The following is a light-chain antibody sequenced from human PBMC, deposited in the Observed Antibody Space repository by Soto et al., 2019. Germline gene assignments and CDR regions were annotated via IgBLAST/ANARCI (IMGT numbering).Light chain of an antibody. V-gene: IGLV1-51*01. CDR2: DNN. J-gene: IGLJ3*02. CDR1: DSNIGNNY. CDR3: GTWDSSLTSWV. Sequence: QSVLTQPPSVSAASGQRVSISCSGSDSNIGNNYISWYRQVPGTAPKVVIYDNNKRPSWIPDRFSASKSGTSSTLAITGLRTGDEAFYYCGTWDSSLTSWVFGGGTKLTVL.